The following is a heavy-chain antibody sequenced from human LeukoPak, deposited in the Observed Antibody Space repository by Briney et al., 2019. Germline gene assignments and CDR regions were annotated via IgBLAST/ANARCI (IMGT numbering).Heavy chain of an antibody. V-gene: IGHV1-18*01. J-gene: IGHJ4*02. CDR3: AISPKHGDFDY. Sequence: ASVKVSCKASGYTFTSYGISWVRQAPGQGLEWMGWISAYNGNTNYAQKLQGRVTMTTDTSTSAAYMELRSLRSDDTAVYYCAISPKHGDFDYWGQGTLVTVSS. CDR1: GYTFTSYG. D-gene: IGHD4-17*01. CDR2: ISAYNGNT.